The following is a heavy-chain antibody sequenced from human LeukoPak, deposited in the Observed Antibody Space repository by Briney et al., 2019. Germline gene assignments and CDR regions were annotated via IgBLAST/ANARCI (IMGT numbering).Heavy chain of an antibody. CDR2: INEDGSNK. CDR1: GFTFGDYA. CDR3: TRVIVAVPGYFDYFDF. D-gene: IGHD6-19*01. V-gene: IGHV3-7*01. Sequence: GGSLRLSCTASGFTFGDYAMSWFRQAPGKGLEWVANINEDGSNKWHLGSVKGRFTVSRDNARNSLYLQMNSLRVEDTAVYYCTRVIVAVPGYFDYFDFWGQGVLVTVSS. J-gene: IGHJ4*02.